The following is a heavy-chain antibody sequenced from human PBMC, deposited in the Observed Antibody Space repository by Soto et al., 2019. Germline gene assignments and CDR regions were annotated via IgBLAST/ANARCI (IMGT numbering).Heavy chain of an antibody. CDR3: ARLPRSGWDHYYYGMDV. J-gene: IGHJ6*01. Sequence: QVQLVESGGGVVQAGGSLGLSCTASGFTFSTYGMHWVRQAPGKGPEWVAVMSHDGSHKAFLDSVKGRFIISRDNSKNTLYLQITSLRPDDTAVYYCARLPRSGWDHYYYGMDVWGQGTTVIVSS. V-gene: IGHV3-30*03. CDR2: MSHDGSHK. D-gene: IGHD6-19*01. CDR1: GFTFSTYG.